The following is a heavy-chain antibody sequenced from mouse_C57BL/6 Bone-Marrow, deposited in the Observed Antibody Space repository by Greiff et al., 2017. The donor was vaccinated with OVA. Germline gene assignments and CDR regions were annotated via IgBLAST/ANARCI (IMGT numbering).Heavy chain of an antibody. Sequence: VKLQQPGAELVRPGSSVKLSCKASGYTFTSYWMDWVKQRPGQGLEWIGNIYPSDSETHYNQKFKDKATLTVDKSSSTAYMQLSSLTSEDSAVYYCARRRDGYSWFAYWGQGTLVTVSA. D-gene: IGHD2-3*01. CDR3: ARRRDGYSWFAY. CDR2: IYPSDSET. V-gene: IGHV1-61*01. J-gene: IGHJ3*01. CDR1: GYTFTSYW.